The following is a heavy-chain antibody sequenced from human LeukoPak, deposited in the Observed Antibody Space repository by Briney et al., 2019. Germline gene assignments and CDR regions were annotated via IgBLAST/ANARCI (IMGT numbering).Heavy chain of an antibody. V-gene: IGHV3-11*04. D-gene: IGHD3/OR15-3a*01. J-gene: IGHJ4*02. CDR2: IRSNGDDI. CDR1: GDSSYSSIYY. Sequence: LSLTCAVSGDSSYSSIYYWGWVRQLPGKGLEWVSHIRSNGDDIRYADFVEGRFTISRDDAKNSLFLQMNSLRAEDTAVYYCARDKDWAFDSWGQGTLVTVSS. CDR3: ARDKDWAFDS.